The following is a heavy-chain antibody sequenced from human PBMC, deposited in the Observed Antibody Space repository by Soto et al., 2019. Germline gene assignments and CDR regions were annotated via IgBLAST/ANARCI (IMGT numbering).Heavy chain of an antibody. D-gene: IGHD2-15*01. CDR3: EAAEAQTMDV. CDR2: ISYDGSNK. V-gene: IGHV3-30*03. J-gene: IGHJ6*02. Sequence: QVQLVESGGGVVQPGRSLRLSCAASGFTFSSYGMHWVRQAPGKGLEWVAVISYDGSNKYYADSVKGRITISRDNSKNTLYLQMNSRRAEDTAVYYCEAAEAQTMDVWGQGTTVTVSS. CDR1: GFTFSSYG.